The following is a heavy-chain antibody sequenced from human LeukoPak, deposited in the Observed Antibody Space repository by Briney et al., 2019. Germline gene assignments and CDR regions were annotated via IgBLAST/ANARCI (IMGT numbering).Heavy chain of an antibody. D-gene: IGHD3-16*01. J-gene: IGHJ4*02. CDR3: RTYRWGDSFEF. V-gene: IGHV3-74*01. CDR2: INGDGSTT. CDR1: GLTFSSYW. Sequence: GGSPRLSCEASGLTFSSYWMHWVRQDPGKGLVWVSHINGDGSTTSYADSVKGRFTISRDNARDTLFLQMNSLRAEDTAVYYCRTYRWGDSFEFWGQGTLVTVSS.